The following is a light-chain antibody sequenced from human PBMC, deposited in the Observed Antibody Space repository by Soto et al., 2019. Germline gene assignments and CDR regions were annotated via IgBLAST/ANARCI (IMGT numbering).Light chain of an antibody. CDR2: EDN. J-gene: IGLJ3*02. Sequence: NFMLTQPHSVSKSPAKTVIISCTRSSGSIASNYVQWYQQRPGSSPTTVIYEDNQRPSGVPDRFSGSIDSSSNSASLTISGLETEDEADYYCQSYDATNQVFGGGTKLTVL. CDR1: SGSIASNY. CDR3: QSYDATNQV. V-gene: IGLV6-57*01.